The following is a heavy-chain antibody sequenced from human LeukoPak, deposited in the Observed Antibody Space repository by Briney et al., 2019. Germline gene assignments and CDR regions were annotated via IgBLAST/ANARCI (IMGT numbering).Heavy chain of an antibody. CDR1: RFTFSDYW. V-gene: IGHV3-7*01. CDR2: IKEDGSER. CDR3: ARDVSGGSGSYFYYYGMDV. D-gene: IGHD3-10*01. J-gene: IGHJ6*02. Sequence: GGSLRLSCAASRFTFSDYWMSWVCQAPGKGLEWVANIKEDGSERYYVDSMKGRFTISRDNANSSLYLQMNSLRAEDTAVYYCARDVSGGSGSYFYYYGMDVWGQGTTVTVSS.